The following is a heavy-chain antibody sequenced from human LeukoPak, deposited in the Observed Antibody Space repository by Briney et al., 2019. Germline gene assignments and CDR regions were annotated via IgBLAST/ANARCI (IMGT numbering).Heavy chain of an antibody. CDR3: ARSQEDCSSTSCYSWFDP. Sequence: ASVKVSCTASGGTFSSYAISWVRQAPGQGLEWMGGIIPIFGTANYAQKFQGRVTITADESTSTAYMELSSLRSEDTAVYYCARSQEDCSSTSCYSWFDPWGQGTQVTVSS. J-gene: IGHJ5*02. CDR1: GGTFSSYA. CDR2: IIPIFGTA. D-gene: IGHD2-2*01. V-gene: IGHV1-69*01.